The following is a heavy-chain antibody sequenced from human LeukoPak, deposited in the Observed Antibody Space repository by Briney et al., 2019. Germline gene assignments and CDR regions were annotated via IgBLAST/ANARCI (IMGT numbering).Heavy chain of an antibody. V-gene: IGHV4-61*02. CDR2: IYTSGST. CDR3: AREPLYYYGSGAFDY. Sequence: SQTLCLTCAVSGGSISSGSYYWSWIRQPAGKGLEWIGRIYTSGSTNYNPSLKSRVTISVDTSKNQFSLKLSSVTAADTAVYYCAREPLYYYGSGAFDYWGQGTLVTVSS. J-gene: IGHJ4*02. D-gene: IGHD3-10*01. CDR1: GGSISSGSYY.